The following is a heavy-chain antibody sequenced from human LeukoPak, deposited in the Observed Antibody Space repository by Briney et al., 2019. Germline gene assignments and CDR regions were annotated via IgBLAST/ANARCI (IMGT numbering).Heavy chain of an antibody. CDR1: EYTFSNYA. V-gene: IGHV3-23*01. D-gene: IGHD3-22*01. Sequence: PGGSLRLSCVASEYTFSNYAMSWVRQAPGKGLEWVSSIDSGGGSTYYADSVKGRFTISRDNSKNTLYLQMNSLSAEDTAIYYCASADGSGYRYYWGQGTLVTVSS. J-gene: IGHJ4*02. CDR3: ASADGSGYRYY. CDR2: IDSGGGST.